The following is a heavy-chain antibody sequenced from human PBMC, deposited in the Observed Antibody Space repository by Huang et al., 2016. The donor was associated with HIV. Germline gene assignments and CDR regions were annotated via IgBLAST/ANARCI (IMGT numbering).Heavy chain of an antibody. Sequence: QLQLQESGPGLVKPSETLSLTCTVSGGSISTSGYYWGWIRQPPGKGLEWIGSIYYSGSTSYNPSLKSRVNISVDTSKSQFSLKLSSVTAADTAVYYCARQDTSGWYADPYYFDYWGQGTLVTVSS. J-gene: IGHJ4*02. D-gene: IGHD6-19*01. CDR2: IYYSGST. CDR1: GGSISTSGYY. CDR3: ARQDTSGWYADPYYFDY. V-gene: IGHV4-39*01.